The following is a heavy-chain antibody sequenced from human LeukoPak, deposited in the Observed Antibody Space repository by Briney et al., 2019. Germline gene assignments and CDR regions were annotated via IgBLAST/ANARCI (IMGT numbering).Heavy chain of an antibody. CDR1: GFTVSSNY. V-gene: IGHV3-53*01. CDR2: TYSGGDT. J-gene: IGHJ4*02. CDR3: ARDRRDGYTYYFDY. D-gene: IGHD5-24*01. Sequence: HSGGSLRLSCAASGFTVSSNYMSWVRQAPGKGLEWVSVTYSGGDTYYADSVKGRFTISRDNSKNTLYLQMNSLRAEDTAVYYCARDRRDGYTYYFDYWGQGTLVTVSS.